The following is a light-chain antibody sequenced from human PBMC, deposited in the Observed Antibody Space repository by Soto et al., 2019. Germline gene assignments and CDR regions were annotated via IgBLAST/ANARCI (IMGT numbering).Light chain of an antibody. Sequence: QLTQSPSSLSASVGDRVTITCRASQGISSYLAWYQQKPGKVPKLLISAASTLESGVPLRFSGGGFGTDFPLTSSSLHPEDFATYYCQQLYRSPLSFGGGTKVEIK. CDR2: AAS. J-gene: IGKJ4*01. V-gene: IGKV1-9*01. CDR1: QGISSY. CDR3: QQLYRSPLS.